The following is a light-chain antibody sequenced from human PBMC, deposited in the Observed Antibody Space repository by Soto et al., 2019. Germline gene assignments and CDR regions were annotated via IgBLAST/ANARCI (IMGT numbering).Light chain of an antibody. CDR3: SSYTTSSTQV. V-gene: IGLV2-14*03. Sequence: QSALTQPASVSGSPGQSITISCTGTSSDVGGYDYVSWYQQQPGKAPKLMIYDVINRPSGVSNRFSGPKSGNTASLTISGLQPEDEADYYCSSYTTSSTQVFGTGTKLTVL. CDR1: SSDVGGYDY. J-gene: IGLJ1*01. CDR2: DVI.